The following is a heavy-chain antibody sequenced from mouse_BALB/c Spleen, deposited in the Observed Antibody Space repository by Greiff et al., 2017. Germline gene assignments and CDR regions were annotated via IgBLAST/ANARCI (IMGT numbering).Heavy chain of an antibody. CDR2: INPYNDGT. D-gene: IGHD2-3*01. CDR3: ARWLLRYFDY. V-gene: IGHV1-14*01. Sequence: EVKLMESGPELVKPGASVKMSCKASGYTFTSYVMHWVKQKPGQGLEWIGYINPYNDGTKYNEKFKGKATLTSDKSSSTAYMELSSLTSEDSAVYYCARWLLRYFDYWGQGTTLTVSS. J-gene: IGHJ2*01. CDR1: GYTFTSYV.